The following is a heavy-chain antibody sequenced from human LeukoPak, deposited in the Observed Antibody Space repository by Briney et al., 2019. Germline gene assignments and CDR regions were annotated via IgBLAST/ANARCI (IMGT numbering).Heavy chain of an antibody. CDR2: INHSGST. CDR1: GFTFSSYA. V-gene: IGHV4-34*08. CDR3: VTYYFDSSGPKKNY. J-gene: IGHJ4*02. Sequence: PGGSLRLSCAASGFTFSSYAMSWIRQPPGKGLEWIGEINHSGSTNYSPSLKSRVTISVDTSKKQFSLKLSSVTAADTAVYYCVTYYFDSSGPKKNYWGQGTLVTVSS. D-gene: IGHD3-22*01.